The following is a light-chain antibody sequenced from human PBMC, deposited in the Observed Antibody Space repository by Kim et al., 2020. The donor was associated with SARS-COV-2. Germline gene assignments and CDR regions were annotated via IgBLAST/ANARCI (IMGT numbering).Light chain of an antibody. CDR2: EDN. J-gene: IGLJ1*01. CDR3: QSYESSCFV. CDR1: SGSIANNY. Sequence: NFMLTQPHSVSESPGKTVTISCTRSSGSIANNYVQWYQQRPGSAPTTVIFEDNQRPSGVPDRFSGSIDRSSNSVSLTISGLKTEDEADYYCQSYESSCFVFGTGTKVTVL. V-gene: IGLV6-57*03.